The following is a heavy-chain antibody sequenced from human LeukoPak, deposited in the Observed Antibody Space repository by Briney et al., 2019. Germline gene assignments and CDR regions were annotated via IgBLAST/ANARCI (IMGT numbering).Heavy chain of an antibody. D-gene: IGHD3-10*01. CDR2: IIPIFGTA. CDR3: ARDGAYYGSGSYYKFDY. Sequence: ASVKVSCKASGGTFSSYAISWVRQAPGQGLEWMGGIIPIFGTANYAQKFQGRVTITADESTSTAYMELSSLRSEDTAVYYCARDGAYYGSGSYYKFDYWGQGTLVTVSS. J-gene: IGHJ4*02. V-gene: IGHV1-69*13. CDR1: GGTFSSYA.